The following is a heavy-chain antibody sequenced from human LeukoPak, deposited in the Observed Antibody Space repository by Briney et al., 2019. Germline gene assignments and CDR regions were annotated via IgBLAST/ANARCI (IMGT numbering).Heavy chain of an antibody. CDR2: IIPIFGTA. J-gene: IGHJ4*02. CDR3: VSFNKEWSPY. D-gene: IGHD3-3*01. CDR1: GGTFSSYA. Sequence: SVKVSCKASGGTFSSYAISWVRQAPGQGLEWMGGIIPIFGTANYAQKFQGRVTITTDESTSTAYMELSSLRSEDTAVYYCVSFNKEWSPYWGQGTLVTVSS. V-gene: IGHV1-69*05.